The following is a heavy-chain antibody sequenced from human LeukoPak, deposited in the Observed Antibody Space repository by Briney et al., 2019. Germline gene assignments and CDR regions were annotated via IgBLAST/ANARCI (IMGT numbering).Heavy chain of an antibody. CDR3: ARHIYSGSYPTIDY. J-gene: IGHJ4*02. V-gene: IGHV4-39*01. D-gene: IGHD1-26*01. CDR1: GGSISSSSYY. Sequence: PSETLSLTCTVSGGSISSSSYYWGWTRQPPGKGLEWIGSIYYSGSTYYNPSLKSRVTISVDTSKNQFSLKLSSVTAADTAVYYYARHIYSGSYPTIDYWGQGTLVTVSS. CDR2: IYYSGST.